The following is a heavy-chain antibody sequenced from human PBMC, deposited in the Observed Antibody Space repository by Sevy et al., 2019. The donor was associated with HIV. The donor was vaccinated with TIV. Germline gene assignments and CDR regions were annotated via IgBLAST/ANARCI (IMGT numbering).Heavy chain of an antibody. J-gene: IGHJ4*03. CDR1: GGSNSRGTDY. Sequence: SEILSLTCTVSGGSNSRGTDYWAWFRQPPGKGLEWIGSVYYSGRAHYNWSLKSRVTISVDSSRNQFSLKLTSVTAADTADYHCARPGDSSALRGRYQYAIGVWGQGTLVCVSS. V-gene: IGHV4-39*01. D-gene: IGHD3-22*01. CDR3: ARPGDSSALRGRYQYAIGV. CDR2: VYYSGRA.